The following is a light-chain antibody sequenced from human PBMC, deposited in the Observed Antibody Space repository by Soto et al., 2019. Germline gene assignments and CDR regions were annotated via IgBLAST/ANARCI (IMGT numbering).Light chain of an antibody. CDR2: TDD. V-gene: IGLV1-44*01. CDR3: AAWDDSLSVV. J-gene: IGLJ7*01. CDR1: SSNIGSNT. Sequence: QSVLTQPPSASGTPGQRVTISCSGSSSNIGSNTVNWYHQVPGTAPKLLIHTDDQRPPGVPDRFSGSRSGTSASLAITGLQYEDEGDYYCAAWDDSLSVVFGGGTLLAVL.